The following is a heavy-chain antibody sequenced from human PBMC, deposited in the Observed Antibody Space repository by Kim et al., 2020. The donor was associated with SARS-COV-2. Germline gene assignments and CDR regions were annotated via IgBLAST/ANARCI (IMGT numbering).Heavy chain of an antibody. CDR3: ARVRQWLVRGYFDY. D-gene: IGHD6-19*01. V-gene: IGHV3-30*07. J-gene: IGHJ4*02. Sequence: ESVKGRFTISRDNSKNTLYLQMNSLRAEDTAVYYCARVRQWLVRGYFDYWGQGTLVTVSS.